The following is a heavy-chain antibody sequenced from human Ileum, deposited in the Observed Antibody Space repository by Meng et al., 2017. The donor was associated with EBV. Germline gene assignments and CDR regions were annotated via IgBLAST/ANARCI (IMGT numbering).Heavy chain of an antibody. CDR2: IDQSGYT. D-gene: IGHD4-23*01. V-gene: IGHV4-34*01. CDR3: ARYGRCNGNSFYCFDP. J-gene: IGHJ5*02. CDR1: GGSFNDYY. Sequence: QQWGTGLWSPSETLSLPCAGYGGSFNDYYWTWLRQPPGKGLGWIGEIDQSGYTKFNPSLSSRATISRDTSNNQFSLRLNSVTAADTALYYCARYGRCNGNSFYCFDPWGQGTLVTVSS.